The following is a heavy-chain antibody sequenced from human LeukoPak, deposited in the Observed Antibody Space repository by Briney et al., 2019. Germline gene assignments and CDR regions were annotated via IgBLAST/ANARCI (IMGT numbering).Heavy chain of an antibody. CDR3: ARHQRANQYYFDY. J-gene: IGHJ4*02. D-gene: IGHD1-14*01. Sequence: PGGSLRLSCAVSGFTFSRHSMSWVRQAPGRGLEWVSFMSDDTTNIYYADSVRGRFTISRDNAGNSLFLQMNSLRAEDTAVYYCARHQRANQYYFDYWGQGILFTVSS. CDR1: GFTFSRHS. V-gene: IGHV3-48*01. CDR2: MSDDTTNI.